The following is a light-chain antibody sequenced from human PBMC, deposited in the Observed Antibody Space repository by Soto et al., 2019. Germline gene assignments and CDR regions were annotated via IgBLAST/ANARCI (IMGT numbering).Light chain of an antibody. Sequence: ALTQPASVSGSPGPSITISCTGTSSDVGASNYVSWYQQHPGKVPKLIIYEVSNRPSGVSDRFSGSKSGNTASLTISGLQAEDEGDYYCNSYTTSIARVFGTGTKVTVL. CDR3: NSYTTSIARV. CDR2: EVS. CDR1: SSDVGASNY. J-gene: IGLJ1*01. V-gene: IGLV2-14*01.